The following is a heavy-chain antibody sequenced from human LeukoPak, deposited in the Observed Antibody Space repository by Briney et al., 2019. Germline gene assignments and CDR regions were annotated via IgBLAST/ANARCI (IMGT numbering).Heavy chain of an antibody. J-gene: IGHJ4*02. CDR3: ASDLYGGNPRGFDY. CDR2: ISSSSSYI. CDR1: GFTLSSYS. Sequence: GGSLRLSCAASGFTLSSYSMNWVRQAPGKGLEWVSSISSSSSYIYYADSVKGRLTISRDNAKKSLYLQMNSLRAEDTVVYYCASDLYGGNPRGFDYWGQGTLVTVSS. D-gene: IGHD4-23*01. V-gene: IGHV3-21*01.